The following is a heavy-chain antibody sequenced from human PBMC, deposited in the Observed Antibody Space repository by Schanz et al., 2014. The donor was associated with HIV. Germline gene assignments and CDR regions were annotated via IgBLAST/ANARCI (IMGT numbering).Heavy chain of an antibody. J-gene: IGHJ6*02. Sequence: QVQLQESGPGLVKPSQTLSLTCTVSGDSISSGGYYWSWIRQHPGKGLEWIGYIYYSGSTSYNPSLKGLVTRSVDTSENHFSLKLSSATVADTAVYYCARGEGYYYDSSGFPLASGMDVWGQGTTVTVSS. CDR1: GDSISSGGYY. D-gene: IGHD3-22*01. CDR3: ARGEGYYYDSSGFPLASGMDV. CDR2: IYYSGST. V-gene: IGHV4-31*01.